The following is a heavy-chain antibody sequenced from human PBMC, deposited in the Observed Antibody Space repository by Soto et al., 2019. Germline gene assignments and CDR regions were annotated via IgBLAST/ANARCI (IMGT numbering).Heavy chain of an antibody. Sequence: QVQLVESGGGVVQPGMSLRLSCAASGFIFSTYGMHWVRQAPGKGLEWVAVISYDGINQYYADSVKGRFTISRDDSKNTLYLQMNSLRAEDTAVYYCARGGSLVLQFLEWLSDVWGQGTLVTVSS. D-gene: IGHD3-3*01. V-gene: IGHV3-30*03. CDR2: ISYDGINQ. CDR3: ARGGSLVLQFLEWLSDV. J-gene: IGHJ4*02. CDR1: GFIFSTYG.